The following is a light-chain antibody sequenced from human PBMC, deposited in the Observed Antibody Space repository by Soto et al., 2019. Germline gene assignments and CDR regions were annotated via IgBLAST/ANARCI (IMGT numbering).Light chain of an antibody. CDR2: DAS. J-gene: IGKJ5*01. CDR3: QHRSIWPVS. V-gene: IGKV3-11*01. Sequence: EFVLTQSPGTLSLSPGERATLSCRASQTVRNNYLAWYQQKPGQAPRLLIFDASNRATGIPARFSGSGSGTDFTLTISSLEPEDFAFYYCQHRSIWPVSFGQGTRMEIK. CDR1: QTVRNNY.